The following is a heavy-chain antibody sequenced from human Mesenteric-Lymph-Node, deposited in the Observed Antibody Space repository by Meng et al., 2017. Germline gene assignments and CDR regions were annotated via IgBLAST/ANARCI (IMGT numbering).Heavy chain of an antibody. CDR3: AKKRVMSTAGIGNYYFDY. V-gene: IGHV3-23*01. Sequence: GKSLKISCAASGFTFISYAMSWVRQAPGKGLEWVSGISGSGGSTYYADSVKGRFTISRDNSKNTVYLQMNSLRSEDTANYYFAKKRVMSTAGIGNYYFDYWGRGTLVTVSS. D-gene: IGHD6-13*01. CDR1: GFTFISYA. J-gene: IGHJ4*02. CDR2: ISGSGGST.